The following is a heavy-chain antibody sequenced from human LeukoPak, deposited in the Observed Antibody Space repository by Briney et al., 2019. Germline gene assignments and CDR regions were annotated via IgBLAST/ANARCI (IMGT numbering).Heavy chain of an antibody. J-gene: IGHJ4*02. CDR2: ISYSGST. CDR1: GGSISSYY. V-gene: IGHV4-59*08. CDR3: ARGSGSYSGFDY. Sequence: SETLSLTCTVSGGSISSYYWSWIRQPPGKGLEWIGYISYSGSTNYNPPLKSRVTISVDTSKNQFSLKLSSVTAADTAVYYCARGSGSYSGFDYWGQGTLVTVSS. D-gene: IGHD1-26*01.